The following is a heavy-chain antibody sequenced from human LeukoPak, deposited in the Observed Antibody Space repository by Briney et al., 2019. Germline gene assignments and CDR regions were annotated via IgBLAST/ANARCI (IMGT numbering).Heavy chain of an antibody. J-gene: IGHJ5*02. Sequence: SSVTVSCKASGYTFTDYYMHWVRQAPGQGLEWIGWINPNSGGTNYAQKFQGRVTMTRDTSISTAYMELSRLRSDDTAVYYCARQRRDGYKNWFDPWGQGTLVTVSS. D-gene: IGHD5-24*01. CDR1: GYTFTDYY. V-gene: IGHV1-2*02. CDR2: INPNSGGT. CDR3: ARQRRDGYKNWFDP.